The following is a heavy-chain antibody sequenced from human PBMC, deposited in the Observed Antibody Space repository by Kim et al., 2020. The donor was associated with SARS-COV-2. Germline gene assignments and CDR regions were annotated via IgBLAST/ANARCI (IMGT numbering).Heavy chain of an antibody. CDR1: GFTFSSYA. D-gene: IGHD3-9*01. CDR3: AKSWTFYDILTGLHSQNWFDP. Sequence: GGSLRLSCAASGFTFSSYAMNWVRQAPGKGLEWVSVISGIGVTTYFADSVKGRFTISRDNSKNTLYLQMNSLRVEDTAVYYCAKSWTFYDILTGLHSQNWFDPWGQGTLVTVSS. V-gene: IGHV3-23*01. CDR2: ISGIGVTT. J-gene: IGHJ5*02.